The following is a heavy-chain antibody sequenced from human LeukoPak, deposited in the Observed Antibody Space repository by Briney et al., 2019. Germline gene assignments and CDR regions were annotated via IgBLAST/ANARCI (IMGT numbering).Heavy chain of an antibody. CDR1: GYTFTNYG. J-gene: IGHJ3*02. D-gene: IGHD6-19*01. CDR2: ISAYNGNT. V-gene: IGHV1-18*01. CDR3: ATDLTSIAVGVNRDAFDI. Sequence: AASVKVSCKASGYTFTNYGITWVRQAPGQGLEWMGWISAYNGNTNYVQKLRGRVTMTTDTSTSTAYMELRSLRSDDTAVYYCATDLTSIAVGVNRDAFDIWGQGTMVTVSS.